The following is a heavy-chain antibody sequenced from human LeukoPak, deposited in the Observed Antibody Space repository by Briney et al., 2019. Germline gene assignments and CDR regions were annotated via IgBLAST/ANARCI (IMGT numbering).Heavy chain of an antibody. CDR2: ISAYNGNT. CDR3: ARDPLYCSSTSCYLGRDWFDP. J-gene: IGHJ5*02. Sequence: GASVKVSCKASGYTFTSYYMHWVRQAPGQGLEWMGWISAYNGNTNYAQKLQGRVTMTTDTSTSTAYMELRSLRSDDTAVYYCARDPLYCSSTSCYLGRDWFDPWGQGTLVTVSS. V-gene: IGHV1-18*04. D-gene: IGHD2-2*01. CDR1: GYTFTSYY.